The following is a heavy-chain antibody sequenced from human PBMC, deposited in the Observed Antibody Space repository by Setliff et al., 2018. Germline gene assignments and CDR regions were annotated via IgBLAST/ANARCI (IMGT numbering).Heavy chain of an antibody. J-gene: IGHJ4*02. Sequence: PGGSLRLSCAASGFTFSTYAMNWLRQAPGKGLEWVSYISSSSGLIYYADSVKGRFTISRDNAKNSLYLQMNSLRAEDTAVYYCATAITWTSTRRFWGQGTLVTVSS. CDR2: ISSSSGLI. V-gene: IGHV3-48*04. CDR1: GFTFSTYA. CDR3: ATAITWTSTRRF. D-gene: IGHD1-1*01.